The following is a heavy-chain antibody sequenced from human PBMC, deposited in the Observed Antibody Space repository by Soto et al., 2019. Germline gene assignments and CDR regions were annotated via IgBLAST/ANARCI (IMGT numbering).Heavy chain of an antibody. Sequence: QVQLVQSGAEVKKPGASVKVSCKASGYTFTIYGITWVRQAPGQGLEWVGWISGYDGKTNYAQKYQDRVTMTTDTSTITAYMELRSLRSDDTAVYYCARGLPSDYWGQGTLVTVSS. V-gene: IGHV1-18*01. CDR2: ISGYDGKT. D-gene: IGHD5-12*01. J-gene: IGHJ4*02. CDR3: ARGLPSDY. CDR1: GYTFTIYG.